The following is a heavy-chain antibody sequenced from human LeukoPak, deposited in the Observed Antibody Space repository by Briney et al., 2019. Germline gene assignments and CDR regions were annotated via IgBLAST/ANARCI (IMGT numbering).Heavy chain of an antibody. V-gene: IGHV3-48*03. CDR3: ATKHDY. Sequence: GRSLRLSCAASGFSFGSYEMNWVPQAPGKGLEWLSYINSGGSTTYYADSVKGRFTISRDNAKNSLYLQMNSLRAEDTAVYYCATKHDYWGQGTLVTVSS. J-gene: IGHJ4*02. CDR1: GFSFGSYE. CDR2: INSGGSTT.